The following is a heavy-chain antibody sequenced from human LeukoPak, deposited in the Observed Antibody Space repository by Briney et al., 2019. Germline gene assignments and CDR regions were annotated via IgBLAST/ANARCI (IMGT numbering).Heavy chain of an antibody. CDR3: ARVRTVTTSWFDP. CDR1: GFTFSSYW. V-gene: IGHV3-21*01. D-gene: IGHD4-17*01. J-gene: IGHJ5*02. CDR2: VSSSSSYI. Sequence: GGSLRLSCAASGFTFSSYWMHWVRQAPGKGLVWVSSVSSSSSYIYYADSVKGRFTISRDNAKNSLYLQMNSLRAEDTAVYFCARVRTVTTSWFDPWGQGTLVTVSS.